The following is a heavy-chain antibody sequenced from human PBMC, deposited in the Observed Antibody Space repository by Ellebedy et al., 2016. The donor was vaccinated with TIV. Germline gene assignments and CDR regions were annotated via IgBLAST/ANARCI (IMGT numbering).Heavy chain of an antibody. D-gene: IGHD5-12*01. CDR1: GGSISSSSYY. CDR3: ARVALEYYFDY. CDR2: IYYSGST. J-gene: IGHJ4*02. V-gene: IGHV4-39*07. Sequence: SETLSLXXTVSGGSISSSSYYWGWIRQPPGKGLEWIGSIYYSGSTYYNPSLKSRVTISVDTSKNQFSLKLSSVTAADTAVYYCARVALEYYFDYWGQGTLVTVSS.